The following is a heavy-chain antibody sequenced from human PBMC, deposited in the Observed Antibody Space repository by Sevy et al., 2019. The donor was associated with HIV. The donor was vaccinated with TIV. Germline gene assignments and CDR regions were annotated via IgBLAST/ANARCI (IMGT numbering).Heavy chain of an antibody. Sequence: SETLSLTCAVYGGSFSGYYWSWIRQPPGKGLEWIGEINHSGSTNYNPSLKSRVTISVDTSKNQFSLKLSSVAAADTAVYYCGRAGQTMIRPYYFDYWGQGTLVTVSS. CDR2: INHSGST. V-gene: IGHV4-34*01. CDR1: GGSFSGYY. D-gene: IGHD3-22*01. CDR3: GRAGQTMIRPYYFDY. J-gene: IGHJ4*02.